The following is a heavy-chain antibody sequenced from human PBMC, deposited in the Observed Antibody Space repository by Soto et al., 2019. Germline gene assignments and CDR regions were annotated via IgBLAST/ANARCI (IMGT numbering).Heavy chain of an antibody. Sequence: PGGSLRLSCAASGFTFDDYAMHWVRQAPGKGLEWVSGISWNSGSIRYADSVKGRFTISRDNAKNSLYLQMNSLRAEDTALYYCAKGTLSYYVSSTDYYSPYAFDIRAHRTTVTGSS. CDR1: GFTFDDYA. J-gene: IGHJ3*02. CDR3: AKGTLSYYVSSTDYYSPYAFDI. CDR2: ISWNSGSI. D-gene: IGHD3-22*01. V-gene: IGHV3-9*01.